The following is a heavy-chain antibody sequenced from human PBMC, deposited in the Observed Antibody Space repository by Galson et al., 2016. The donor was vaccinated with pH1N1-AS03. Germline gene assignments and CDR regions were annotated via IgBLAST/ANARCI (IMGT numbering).Heavy chain of an antibody. D-gene: IGHD2-21*02. CDR3: ARKPTGSMVVTIGVGYFDL. V-gene: IGHV2-70*11. Sequence: PALVKPTQTLTLTCPFSGFSLTSDGMCVNWIRQPPGKALEWLARIDWDDDKYYSTSLKARLTISKGTSKDQVALTLTNVDPVDTATYYCARKPTGSMVVTIGVGYFDLWGRGTLVAVSS. J-gene: IGHJ2*01. CDR2: IDWDDDK. CDR1: GFSLTSDGMC.